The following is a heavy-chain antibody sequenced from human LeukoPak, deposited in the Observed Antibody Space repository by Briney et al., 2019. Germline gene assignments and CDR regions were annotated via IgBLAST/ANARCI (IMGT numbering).Heavy chain of an antibody. Sequence: GGSLRLSCAASGFTFSSYWMSWVRQAPGKGLEWVANIKQDGSGLYYVESVKGRFTISRDNAKNSLYLRMTSLRAEDTAVYYCARDPGRTGFDYWGQGTLVTVSS. CDR2: IKQDGSGL. CDR1: GFTFSSYW. J-gene: IGHJ4*02. V-gene: IGHV3-7*03. CDR3: ARDPGRTGFDY. D-gene: IGHD1/OR15-1a*01.